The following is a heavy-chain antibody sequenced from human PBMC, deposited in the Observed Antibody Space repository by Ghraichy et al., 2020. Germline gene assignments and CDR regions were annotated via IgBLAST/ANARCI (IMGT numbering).Heavy chain of an antibody. J-gene: IGHJ4*02. CDR3: ARDLGGNNIDY. CDR2: IYYSGST. V-gene: IGHV4-59*01. Sequence: SETLSLTCTVSGGSISGYYWSWIRQPPGKGLEWIGYIYYSGSTNYNPSLKSRVTISVDTSKNQFSLKLSSVTAADTAVYYCARDLGGNNIDYWGQGTLVIVSS. CDR1: GGSISGYY. D-gene: IGHD4-23*01.